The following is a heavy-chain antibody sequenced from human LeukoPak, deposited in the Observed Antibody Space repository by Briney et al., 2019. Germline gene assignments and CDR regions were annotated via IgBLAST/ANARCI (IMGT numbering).Heavy chain of an antibody. V-gene: IGHV3-7*04. J-gene: IGHJ4*02. CDR2: IRRGGSEE. D-gene: IGHD6-6*01. CDR1: GFTISNYW. CDR3: ARALIAADNY. Sequence: GGSLRLSCAASGFTISNYWMNWVRQAPGKGLEWLANIRRGGSEEYYVDSVKGRFTISRDNTKNSLYLQMNSLRVEDAAVYYCARALIAADNYWGQGTLVTVSS.